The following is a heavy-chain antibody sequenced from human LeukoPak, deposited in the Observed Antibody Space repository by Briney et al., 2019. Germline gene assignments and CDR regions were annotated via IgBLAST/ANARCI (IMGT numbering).Heavy chain of an antibody. V-gene: IGHV4-34*01. CDR2: INHSGST. Sequence: PSETLSLTCAVYGGSFSGYYWSWIRQPPGKGLEWIGEINHSGSTNYNPSLKSRVTISVDTSKNQFSLELSSVTAADTAVYYCARGRLLTGSSGYYYAFDIWGQGTMVTVSS. D-gene: IGHD3-22*01. CDR1: GGSFSGYY. J-gene: IGHJ3*02. CDR3: ARGRLLTGSSGYYYAFDI.